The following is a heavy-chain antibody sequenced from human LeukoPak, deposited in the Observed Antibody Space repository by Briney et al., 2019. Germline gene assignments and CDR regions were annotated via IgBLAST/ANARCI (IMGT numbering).Heavy chain of an antibody. CDR2: ISGSGGST. D-gene: IGHD5-18*01. Sequence: PGGSLRLSCAASGFTFSSYAMSWVRQAPGKGLEWVSAISGSGGSTYYADSVKGRFTISRDNSKNTLYPQMNSLRAEDTAVYYCEKGYSYGLGFDYWGQGTLVTVSS. CDR1: GFTFSSYA. J-gene: IGHJ4*02. V-gene: IGHV3-23*01. CDR3: EKGYSYGLGFDY.